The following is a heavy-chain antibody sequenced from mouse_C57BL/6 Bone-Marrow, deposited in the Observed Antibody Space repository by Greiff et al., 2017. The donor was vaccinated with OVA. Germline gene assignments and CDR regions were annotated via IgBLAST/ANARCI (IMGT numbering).Heavy chain of an antibody. CDR1: GYTFTSYW. J-gene: IGHJ2*01. V-gene: IGHV1-7*01. D-gene: IGHD2-10*02. CDR3: ARDEVCRYYFDY. CDR2: INPSSGYT. Sequence: VQLQQSGPELVKPGASVKLSCKASGYTFTSYWMHWVKQRPGQGLEWIGYINPSSGYTKYNQKFKDKATLTADKSSSTAYMQLSSLTYEDSAVYYCARDEVCRYYFDYWGQGTTLTVSS.